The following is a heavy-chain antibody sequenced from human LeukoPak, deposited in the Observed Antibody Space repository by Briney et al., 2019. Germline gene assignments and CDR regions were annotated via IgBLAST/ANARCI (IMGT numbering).Heavy chain of an antibody. V-gene: IGHV3-23*01. D-gene: IGHD3-16*02. J-gene: IGHJ4*02. CDR1: GFTFSSYA. CDR3: AKGMSYPFDY. Sequence: GGSLRLSCAASGFTFSSYAMSWVRQAPGKGLEWVSAISGSGGSTYYADSVKGRFTISRDNSRNRLYMQMNSLRAEDTAVYYCAKGMSYPFDYWGQGTLVTVSS. CDR2: ISGSGGST.